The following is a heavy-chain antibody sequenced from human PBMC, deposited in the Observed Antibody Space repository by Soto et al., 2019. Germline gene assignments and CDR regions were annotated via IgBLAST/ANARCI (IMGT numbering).Heavy chain of an antibody. Sequence: QVQLHQWGAGLLKPSETLSLTCAVYGGSFSGYYWSWIRQPPVKGLEWIGEINHSGGTNYNPSLKSRVTISVDTSKNQYSLKLSSVTAADTAVFYCARLRWEQPWVFDYWGQGTLVTVS. D-gene: IGHD1-26*01. CDR3: ARLRWEQPWVFDY. J-gene: IGHJ4*02. V-gene: IGHV4-34*01. CDR2: INHSGGT. CDR1: GGSFSGYY.